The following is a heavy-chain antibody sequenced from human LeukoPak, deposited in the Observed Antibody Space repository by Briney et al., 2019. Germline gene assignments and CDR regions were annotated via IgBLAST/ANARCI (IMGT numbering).Heavy chain of an antibody. D-gene: IGHD2-15*01. J-gene: IGHJ4*02. CDR3: ASSGLNVVVVAAVDTFDY. CDR2: IIPPFDTA. V-gene: IGHV1-69*05. CDR1: VGTFSSYA. Sequence: ASVKVSCKASVGTFSSYAISWVRQAPGQPREWMGRIIPPFDTASYAQKDQCRVTITTDEPTSTAYMELSSLRSEDTAVYYCASSGLNVVVVAAVDTFDYWGQGTLVTVSS.